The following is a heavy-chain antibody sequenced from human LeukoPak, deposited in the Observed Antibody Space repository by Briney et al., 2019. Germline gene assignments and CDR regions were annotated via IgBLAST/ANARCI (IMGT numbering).Heavy chain of an antibody. V-gene: IGHV3-48*03. CDR1: GFTFSSYE. D-gene: IGHD2-2*01. J-gene: IGHJ4*02. Sequence: QTGGSLRLSCAASGFTFSSYEMNWVRQAPGKGLEWVSYISSSGSTIYYADSVKGRFTISRDNAKNSLYLQMNSLRAEDTAVYYCARAKDIVVVPAAMFDYWGQGTLVTVSS. CDR2: ISSSGSTI. CDR3: ARAKDIVVVPAAMFDY.